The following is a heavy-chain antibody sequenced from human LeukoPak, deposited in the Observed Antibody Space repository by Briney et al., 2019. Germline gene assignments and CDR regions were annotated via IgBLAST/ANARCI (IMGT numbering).Heavy chain of an antibody. J-gene: IGHJ3*02. CDR3: ARVKEASAFDI. D-gene: IGHD5-12*01. V-gene: IGHV3-30*12. CDR2: MEYDGSIK. CDR1: GFTFNSYD. Sequence: GGSLRLSCAASGFTFNSYDMHWVRQPPGKGLEWVAFMEYDGSIKYYADSMKGRFTISRDNAKNSLYLQMNSLRAEDTAVYYCARVKEASAFDIWGQGTMVTVSS.